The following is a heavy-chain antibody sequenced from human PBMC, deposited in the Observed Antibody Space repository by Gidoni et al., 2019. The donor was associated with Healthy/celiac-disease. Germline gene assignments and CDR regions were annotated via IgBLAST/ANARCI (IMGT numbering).Heavy chain of an antibody. J-gene: IGHJ4*02. D-gene: IGHD3-10*01. CDR2: IYYSGST. CDR3: ARQLKGYYGSGSYDY. Sequence: QLHLQESGPGLVKPSETLSLTCTVSGGSISSSSYYWGWIRQPPGKGLEWIGSIYYSGSTYYNPSLKSRVTISVDTSKNQFSLKLSSVTAADTAVYYCARQLKGYYGSGSYDYWGQGTLVTVSS. CDR1: GGSISSSSYY. V-gene: IGHV4-39*01.